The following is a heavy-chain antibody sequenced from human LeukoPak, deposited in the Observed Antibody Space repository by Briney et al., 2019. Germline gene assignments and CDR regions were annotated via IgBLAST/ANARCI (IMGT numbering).Heavy chain of an antibody. CDR2: IYTSGST. D-gene: IGHD3-10*01. J-gene: IGHJ5*02. CDR1: GGSISSGSYY. V-gene: IGHV4-61*02. Sequence: PSETLTLTCTVSGGSISSGSYYWSWIRQPAGKGLEWIGRIYTSGSTNYNPSLKSRVTISVDTSKNQFSLKLSSVTAADTAVYYCARDLGFGGSGSYYNWFDPWGQGTLVTVSS. CDR3: ARDLGFGGSGSYYNWFDP.